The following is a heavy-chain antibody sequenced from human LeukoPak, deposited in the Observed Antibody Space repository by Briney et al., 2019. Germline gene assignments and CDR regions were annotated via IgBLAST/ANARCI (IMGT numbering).Heavy chain of an antibody. Sequence: ASVKVSCKASGYTFTGYYMHWVRQAPGQGLEGMGWINPNSGGTNYTQKFQGRVTMTRDTSISTAYMELSRLRSDDTAVYYCARGYCSGGSCYSDDYWGQGTLVTVSP. D-gene: IGHD2-15*01. CDR3: ARGYCSGGSCYSDDY. CDR2: INPNSGGT. CDR1: GYTFTGYY. J-gene: IGHJ4*02. V-gene: IGHV1-2*02.